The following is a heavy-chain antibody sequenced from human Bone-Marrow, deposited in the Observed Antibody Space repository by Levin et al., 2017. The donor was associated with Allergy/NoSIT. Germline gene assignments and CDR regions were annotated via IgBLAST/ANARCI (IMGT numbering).Heavy chain of an antibody. Sequence: PGGSLRLSCAASGFTFSSYGMHWVRQAPGKGLEWVAVIWYDGSNKYYADSVKGRFTISRDNSKNTLYLQMNSLRAEDTAVYYCARGVDCSSTSCYSAIANWFDPWGQGTLVTVSS. V-gene: IGHV3-33*01. CDR3: ARGVDCSSTSCYSAIANWFDP. CDR2: IWYDGSNK. D-gene: IGHD2-2*02. J-gene: IGHJ5*02. CDR1: GFTFSSYG.